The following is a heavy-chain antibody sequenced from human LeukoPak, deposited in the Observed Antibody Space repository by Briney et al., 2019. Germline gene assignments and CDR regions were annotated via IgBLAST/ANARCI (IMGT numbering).Heavy chain of an antibody. CDR1: GGTFSSYA. CDR3: AREEKGFWSGYYGRAFDI. V-gene: IGHV1-69*13. CDR2: IIPIFGTA. Sequence: SVKVSCKASGGTFSSYAISWGRQAPGQGLEWMGGIIPIFGTANYAQKFQGRVTITADESTSTAYMELSSLRSEDTAVYYCAREEKGFWSGYYGRAFDIWGQGTMVTVSS. D-gene: IGHD3-3*01. J-gene: IGHJ3*02.